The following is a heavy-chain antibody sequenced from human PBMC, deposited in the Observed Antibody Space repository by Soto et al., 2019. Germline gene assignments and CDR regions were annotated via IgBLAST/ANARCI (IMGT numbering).Heavy chain of an antibody. Sequence: QVQLVQSGAEVKKPGASVRVSCKASGYTFTTYGISWVRQAPGQGLEWMGWISTYNGDTNYAQKLQGRVTMTTDTSTSTAYMELRSLRSDDTAVYYCARPYCSTTSCHNWFDPWGQEPWSPSPQ. CDR1: GYTFTTYG. V-gene: IGHV1-18*01. J-gene: IGHJ5*02. CDR3: ARPYCSTTSCHNWFDP. D-gene: IGHD2-2*01. CDR2: ISTYNGDT.